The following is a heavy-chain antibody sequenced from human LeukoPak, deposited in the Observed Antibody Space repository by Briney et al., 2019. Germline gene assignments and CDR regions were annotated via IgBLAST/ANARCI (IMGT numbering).Heavy chain of an antibody. V-gene: IGHV4-61*01. J-gene: IGHJ4*02. CDR2: IYYSGIT. CDR3: AGASFYYDSTGYYAY. Sequence: SETLSLTCTVSGGSISSGSYYWSWIRQPPGKGLEWIGYIYYSGITNYNPSLKSRVTISVDTSKNQFSLKLSSVTAADTAVYYCAGASFYYDSTGYYAYWGQGTLVTVSS. CDR1: GGSISSGSYY. D-gene: IGHD3-22*01.